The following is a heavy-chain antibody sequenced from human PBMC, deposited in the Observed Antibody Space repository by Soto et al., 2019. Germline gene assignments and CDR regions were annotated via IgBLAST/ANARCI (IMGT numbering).Heavy chain of an antibody. D-gene: IGHD1-26*01. V-gene: IGHV4-59*01. Sequence: QVQLQESGPGLVKPSETLSLTCTVSGGSISSYYWRWIRQPPGKGLEWIGYIYYSGSTNYNTSLKSRVTISVDTSKNQFSLKLSSVTAADTAVYYCARGLEELGTQDFDPWGQGTLVTVSS. CDR1: GGSISSYY. CDR3: ARGLEELGTQDFDP. CDR2: IYYSGST. J-gene: IGHJ5*02.